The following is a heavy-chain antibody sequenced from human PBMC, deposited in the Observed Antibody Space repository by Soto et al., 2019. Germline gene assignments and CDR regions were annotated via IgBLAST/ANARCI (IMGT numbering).Heavy chain of an antibody. Sequence: QVQLVESGGGVVQPGRSLRLSCAASGFTFSSYAMHWVRQAPGKGLEWVAVISYDGTNKYYADSVKGRFTISRDNSENTLYLQMNSLRAEDTAVYYCARRRAIGGFDPWGQGTLVTVSS. D-gene: IGHD3-10*01. V-gene: IGHV3-30-3*01. CDR3: ARRRAIGGFDP. J-gene: IGHJ5*02. CDR1: GFTFSSYA. CDR2: ISYDGTNK.